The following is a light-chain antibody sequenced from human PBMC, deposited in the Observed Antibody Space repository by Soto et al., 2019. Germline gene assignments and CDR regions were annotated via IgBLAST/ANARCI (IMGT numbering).Light chain of an antibody. CDR2: DVS. Sequence: QSALTQPRSVSGSPGQSVAISCTGTTSDVGGYDYVSWHQQHPGKAPELIIFDVSKRPSGVPDRFSGSKSGNTASLTITGLQAEDEADYFCCSYAGDFYVFGSVTKLTVL. CDR3: CSYAGDFYV. J-gene: IGLJ1*01. CDR1: TSDVGGYDY. V-gene: IGLV2-11*01.